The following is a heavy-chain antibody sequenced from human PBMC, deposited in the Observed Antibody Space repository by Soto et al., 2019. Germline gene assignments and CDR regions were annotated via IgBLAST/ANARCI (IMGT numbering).Heavy chain of an antibody. Sequence: GGSLRLSCAASGFTFSTYAMSWVRQAPGKGLEWAVGISASGDNSYYADSVKGRFTISRDNSKGTLYLQMNNLRAEDTAVYYCADGGEWSFNFVYWGQGTLVTVSS. CDR2: ISASGDNS. D-gene: IGHD3-3*01. J-gene: IGHJ4*02. CDR3: ADGGEWSFNFVY. CDR1: GFTFSTYA. V-gene: IGHV3-23*01.